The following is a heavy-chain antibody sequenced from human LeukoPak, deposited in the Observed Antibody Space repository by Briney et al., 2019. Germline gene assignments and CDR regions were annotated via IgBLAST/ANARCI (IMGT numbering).Heavy chain of an antibody. CDR2: ITTSGRTI. V-gene: IGHV3-48*03. CDR3: ARTRKNYYDSSGLFDY. CDR1: GFTFSSYE. D-gene: IGHD3-22*01. J-gene: IGHJ4*02. Sequence: GGSLRLSCAASGFTFSSYEMNWVRQAPGKGLEWVSYITTSGRTIYYADSVKGRFTISRDNAKNSLFLQMKSLRAEDTAVYYCARTRKNYYDSSGLFDYWGQGTLVTVSS.